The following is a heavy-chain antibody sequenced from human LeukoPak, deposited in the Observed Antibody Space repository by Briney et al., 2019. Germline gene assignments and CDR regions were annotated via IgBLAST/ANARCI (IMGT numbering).Heavy chain of an antibody. CDR1: GFTFSSYA. V-gene: IGHV3-30*01. J-gene: IGHJ4*02. CDR2: ISYDGSNK. CDR3: ARAFRVPPVAGY. Sequence: GRSLRLSCAASGFTFSSYAMHWVRQAPGKGLEWVAVISYDGSNKYYADSVKGRFTISRDNSKNTLYLQMNSLRAEDTAVYYCARAFRVPPVAGYWGQGTLVTVSS. D-gene: IGHD2-2*01.